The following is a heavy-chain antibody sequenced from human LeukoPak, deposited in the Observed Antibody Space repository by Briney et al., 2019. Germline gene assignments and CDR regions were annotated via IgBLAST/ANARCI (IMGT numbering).Heavy chain of an antibody. CDR1: GFTFSSYG. Sequence: GGSLRLSCAASGFTFSSYGMHWVRQAPGKGLEWVAVISYEGSNKYYADSVKGRFTISRDNSKNTLYLQMNSLRAEDTAVYYCAKVSCSSTSCYISYYYYGMDVWGQGTTVTVSS. V-gene: IGHV3-30*18. CDR2: ISYEGSNK. CDR3: AKVSCSSTSCYISYYYYGMDV. J-gene: IGHJ6*02. D-gene: IGHD2-2*02.